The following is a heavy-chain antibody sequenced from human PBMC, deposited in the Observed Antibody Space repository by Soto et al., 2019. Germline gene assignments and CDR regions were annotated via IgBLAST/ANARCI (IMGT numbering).Heavy chain of an antibody. CDR2: IRSKAYGGTT. J-gene: IGHJ6*03. Sequence: GGSLRLSCTASGFXFGDYAMSWFRQAPGKGLEWVGFIRSKAYGGTTEYAASVKGRFTISRDDSKSIAYLQMNSPKTEDTAVYYCTRDVSIAARAYYYYYMDVWGKGTTVTVSS. D-gene: IGHD6-6*01. CDR1: GFXFGDYA. V-gene: IGHV3-49*03. CDR3: TRDVSIAARAYYYYYMDV.